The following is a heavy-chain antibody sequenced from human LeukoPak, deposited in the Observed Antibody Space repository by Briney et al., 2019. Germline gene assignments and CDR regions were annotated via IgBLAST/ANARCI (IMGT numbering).Heavy chain of an antibody. V-gene: IGHV1-69*01. D-gene: IGHD5-12*01. J-gene: IGHJ4*02. CDR2: IIPIFGTA. CDR3: ARGSTGYSGYDGYLNFDY. CDR1: GGTFSSYA. Sequence: ASVKVSCKASGGTFSSYAISWVRQAPGQGLEWMGGIIPIFGTANYAQKFQGRVTITADESTSTAYMELSSLRSEDTAVCYCARGSTGYSGYDGYLNFDYWGQGTLVTVSS.